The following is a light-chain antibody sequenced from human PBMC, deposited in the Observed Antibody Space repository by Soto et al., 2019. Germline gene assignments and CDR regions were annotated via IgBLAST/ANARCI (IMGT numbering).Light chain of an antibody. Sequence: QSALTQPRSVSGSPGQSVTISCTGTSSDIGDYNSVSWYQQQPGKAPTLVVYDVTKRPSGVPDRFSGSKSGNTASLAISGLQAEDEADYYCSSYAGNYLRVVFGGGTQLTVL. J-gene: IGLJ2*01. CDR3: SSYAGNYLRVV. V-gene: IGLV2-11*01. CDR1: SSDIGDYNS. CDR2: DVT.